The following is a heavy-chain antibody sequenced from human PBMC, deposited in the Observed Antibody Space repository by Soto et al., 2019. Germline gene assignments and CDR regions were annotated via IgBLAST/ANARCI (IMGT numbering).Heavy chain of an antibody. CDR3: VSVKGAFHY. CDR2: ISSNGGTT. J-gene: IGHJ4*02. V-gene: IGHV3-64D*08. D-gene: IGHD3-16*01. Sequence: GGSLRLSCSASGFTFSSYAMNWVRQAPGKGLQYVSAISSNGGTTYYADSVKGRFTISRDNSKNTVYLQMSRLRDEDTAVYYCVSVKGAFHYWGQGTLVTVSS. CDR1: GFTFSSYA.